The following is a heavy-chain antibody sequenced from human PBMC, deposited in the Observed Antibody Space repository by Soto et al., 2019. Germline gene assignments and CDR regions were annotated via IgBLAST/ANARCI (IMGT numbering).Heavy chain of an antibody. CDR1: GASVAGGSYY. D-gene: IGHD5-12*01. J-gene: IGHJ5*02. CDR3: ARDTYSGYDFGL. Sequence: ASETLSLTCSVSGASVAGGSYYWSWVRQPPGKGLEWIGYIPSRGRPFYNPSLTSRGTISADTSKNQLSLQLTSVTAADTAVYYCARDTYSGYDFGLWGQGTLVTVSS. V-gene: IGHV4-30-4*01. CDR2: IPSRGRP.